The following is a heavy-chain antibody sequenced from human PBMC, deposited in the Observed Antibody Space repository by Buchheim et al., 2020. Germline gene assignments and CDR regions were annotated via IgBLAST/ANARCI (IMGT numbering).Heavy chain of an antibody. J-gene: IGHJ4*02. V-gene: IGHV4-39*01. CDR1: GGSISSSSYY. CDR3: AGPTMYSSGWPFDY. CDR2: IYYSGSA. D-gene: IGHD6-19*01. Sequence: QLQLQESGPGLVKPSETLSLTCTVSGGSISSSSYYWGWIRQPPGKGLEWIGSIYYSGSAYYNPSLKSRGPISVDTSTNQFSLKLSSVTAADTAVYYCAGPTMYSSGWPFDYWGQGTL.